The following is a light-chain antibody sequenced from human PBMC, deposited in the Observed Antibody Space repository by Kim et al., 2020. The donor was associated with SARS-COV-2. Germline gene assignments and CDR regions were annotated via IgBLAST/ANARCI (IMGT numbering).Light chain of an antibody. CDR1: ALPKQY. CDR3: QSSDISATYVV. CDR2: KDT. V-gene: IGLV3-25*03. Sequence: PGQTARISCSGDALPKQYASWYQQRPGLAPVMIIYKDTERPSGIPERFSGSSSGTTVTLIISGVQAEDEADYYCQSSDISATYVVFGGGTKLTVL. J-gene: IGLJ2*01.